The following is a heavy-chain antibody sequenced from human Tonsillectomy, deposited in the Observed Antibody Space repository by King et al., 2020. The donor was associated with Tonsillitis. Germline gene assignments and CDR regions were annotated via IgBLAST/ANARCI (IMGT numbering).Heavy chain of an antibody. V-gene: IGHV1-69*01. CDR2: IIPIFDTA. CDR3: ARDLGYDSSGDYYFDY. J-gene: IGHJ4*02. Sequence: VQLVESGAEVKKPGSSVQVSCKASGGTFSRYGINWVRQAPGQGLEWMGGIIPIFDTANYAQNFQGSVTITADESTSTAYLELSSLRSEDTAVYYCARDLGYDSSGDYYFDYWGQGTLVTVSS. CDR1: GGTFSRYG. D-gene: IGHD3-22*01.